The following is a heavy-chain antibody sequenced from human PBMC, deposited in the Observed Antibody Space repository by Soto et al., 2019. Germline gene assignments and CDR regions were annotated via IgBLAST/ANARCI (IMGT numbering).Heavy chain of an antibody. V-gene: IGHV1-18*01. CDR3: ARVVPGAEAWFGP. D-gene: IGHD2-2*01. CDR1: GYTFSNYG. Sequence: ASVKVSCKTSGYTFSNYGITWLRQAPGQPLEWLGWISLYSDGTNYAQKFQGRVSMTTDTSTTPAYMELRSLRSDDTAVYYCARVVPGAEAWFGPWGQGTLVTVSS. J-gene: IGHJ5*02. CDR2: ISLYSDGT.